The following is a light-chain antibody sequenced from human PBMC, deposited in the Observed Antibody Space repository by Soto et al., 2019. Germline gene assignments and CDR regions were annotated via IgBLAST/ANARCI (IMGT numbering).Light chain of an antibody. CDR2: DVS. Sequence: EIVLTQAPGTLSLSPGERATISCRASQSVSTSNLAWYQQKPGQAPRLLIYDVSSRATGIPDRFSGSGSGTDFTLTISSLEPEDFAVYYCQQYHSSLWTFGQGTKVEIK. V-gene: IGKV3-20*01. J-gene: IGKJ1*01. CDR1: QSVSTSN. CDR3: QQYHSSLWT.